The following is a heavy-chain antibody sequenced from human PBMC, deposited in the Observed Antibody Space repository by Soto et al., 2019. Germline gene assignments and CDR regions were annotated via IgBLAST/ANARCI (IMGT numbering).Heavy chain of an antibody. J-gene: IGHJ4*02. CDR3: ARMMYYGSGPPRYYFDY. V-gene: IGHV3-7*01. D-gene: IGHD3-10*01. Sequence: GGSLRLFCAASGFTFSSYWMSWVRQAPGKGLEWVANIKQDGSEKYYVDSVKGRFTISRDNAKNSLYLQMNSLRAEDTAVYYCARMMYYGSGPPRYYFDYWGQGTLVTVSS. CDR1: GFTFSSYW. CDR2: IKQDGSEK.